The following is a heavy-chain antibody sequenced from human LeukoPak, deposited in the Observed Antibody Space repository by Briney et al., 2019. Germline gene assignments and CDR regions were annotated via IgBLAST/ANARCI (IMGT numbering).Heavy chain of an antibody. CDR1: GFTFSDYA. D-gene: IGHD5-12*01. CDR2: IHRSGATT. CDR3: AREVVATRFDS. Sequence: GGSLRLSCAASGFTFSDYAMTWVRQAPGKGLEWVSFIHRSGATTYYADSVKGRFTISRDNVKNTIDLQMSSLRVEDTAVYYCAREVVATRFDSWGQGTLVTVSP. J-gene: IGHJ4*02. V-gene: IGHV3-23*01.